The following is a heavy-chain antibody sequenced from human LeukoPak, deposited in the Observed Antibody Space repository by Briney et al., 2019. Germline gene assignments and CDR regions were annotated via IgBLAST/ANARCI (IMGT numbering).Heavy chain of an antibody. CDR2: ISSTGSYI. Sequence: GGSLRLSCAASGFTFSSYSMNWVRQAPGKGLEWVSSISSTGSYIFYADSVKGRFTISRDNAKNSLFLQMNSLRVEDAAVYYCARGHYGMDVWGQGTTVTVSS. V-gene: IGHV3-21*04. CDR1: GFTFSSYS. J-gene: IGHJ6*02. CDR3: ARGHYGMDV.